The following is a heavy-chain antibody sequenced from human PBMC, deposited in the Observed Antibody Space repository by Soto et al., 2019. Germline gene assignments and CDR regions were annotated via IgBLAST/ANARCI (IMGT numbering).Heavy chain of an antibody. CDR2: ISYDGSNK. J-gene: IGHJ4*02. CDR1: GFSFSNNG. CDR3: AKDRVESGMGEIDY. Sequence: QVQLVESGGGVVQPGRSLRLSCAASGFSFSNNGMHWVRQAPGKGLAWVAIISYDGSNKYYADSVKGRFTISRDNSKNTLYLQMNSLRVEDTAVYYCAKDRVESGMGEIDYWGQGTLVTVSS. V-gene: IGHV3-30*18. D-gene: IGHD3-3*01.